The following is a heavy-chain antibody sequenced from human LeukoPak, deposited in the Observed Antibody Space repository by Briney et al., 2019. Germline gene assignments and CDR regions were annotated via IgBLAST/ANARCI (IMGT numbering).Heavy chain of an antibody. J-gene: IGHJ6*04. V-gene: IGHV3-73*01. D-gene: IGHD2-2*01. CDR1: GFTFSGSA. Sequence: GGSLKLSCAASGFTFSGSAMHWVRQASGKGLEWVGRIRSKANSYATAYAASVKGRFTISRDDSKNTAYLQMNSLKTEDTAVYYCTRPGLGYCSSTSGPGWVDVWGKGTTVTVSS. CDR2: IRSKANSYAT. CDR3: TRPGLGYCSSTSGPGWVDV.